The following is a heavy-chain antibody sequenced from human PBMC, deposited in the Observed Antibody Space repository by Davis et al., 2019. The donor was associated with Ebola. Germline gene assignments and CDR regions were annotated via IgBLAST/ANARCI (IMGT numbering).Heavy chain of an antibody. Sequence: GESLKISCAASGFTFSSYGMHWVRQAPGKGLEWVAVISYDGSNKYYADSVKGRFTISRDNSKNTLYLQMNSLRAEDTALYYCAKDMNESSGWYDAFDIWGQGTMVTVSS. J-gene: IGHJ3*02. D-gene: IGHD6-19*01. V-gene: IGHV3-30*18. CDR2: ISYDGSNK. CDR1: GFTFSSYG. CDR3: AKDMNESSGWYDAFDI.